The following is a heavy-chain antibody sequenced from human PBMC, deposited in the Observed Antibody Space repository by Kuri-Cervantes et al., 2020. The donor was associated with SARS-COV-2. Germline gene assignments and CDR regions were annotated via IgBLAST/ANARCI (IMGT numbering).Heavy chain of an antibody. Sequence: ASVKVSCKASGYTFTGYYMHWLRQAPGQGLEWMGWINPNSGDTNYAQNFQGWVTMTRDTSISTAYMELSRLRSDDTAVHYCATSGTSTDHYFDYWGQGTLVTVSS. J-gene: IGHJ4*02. CDR2: INPNSGDT. D-gene: IGHD1-14*01. CDR1: GYTFTGYY. V-gene: IGHV1-2*04. CDR3: ATSGTSTDHYFDY.